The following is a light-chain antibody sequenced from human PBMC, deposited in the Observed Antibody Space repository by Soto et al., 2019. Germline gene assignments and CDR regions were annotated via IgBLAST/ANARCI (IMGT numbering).Light chain of an antibody. CDR2: DVS. J-gene: IGKJ3*01. V-gene: IGKV3-11*01. Sequence: EIVLTQSPATLSLSPGERATLSCRASQNVASYLAWFQQKPGQPPRLLVYDVSTRATGIPARFSGSGSETDFTLTSSSLDPEDFAFYYCQQRSRWPFTFCPGTKLDMK. CDR3: QQRSRWPFT. CDR1: QNVASY.